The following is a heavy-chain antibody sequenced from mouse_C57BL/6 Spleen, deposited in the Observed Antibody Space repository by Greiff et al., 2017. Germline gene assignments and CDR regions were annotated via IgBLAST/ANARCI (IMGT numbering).Heavy chain of an antibody. V-gene: IGHV1-58*01. CDR1: GYTFTSYG. J-gene: IGHJ1*03. D-gene: IGHD1-1*01. Sequence: VQLQQSGAELVRPGSSVKMSCKTSGYTFTSYGINWVKQRPGQGLEWIGYIYIGNGYTEYHEKFKVKATLTSDTSSSTAYMQLSSLTSEDSAIYFGGREYGSGPYWYFDGWGTGTTVTASS. CDR2: IYIGNGYT. CDR3: GREYGSGPYWYFDG.